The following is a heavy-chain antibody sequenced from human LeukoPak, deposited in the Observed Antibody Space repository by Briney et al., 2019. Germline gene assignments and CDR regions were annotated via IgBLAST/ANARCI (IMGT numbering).Heavy chain of an antibody. Sequence: PGRSLRLSCAASGFTFSNYGMHWVRQAPGKGLEWVSVIYSGGSTYYADSVKGRFTISRDNSKNTLYLQMSSLRAEDTAVYYCARGTDDYGDYPRAFDYRGQGTLVTVSS. CDR3: ARGTDDYGDYPRAFDY. V-gene: IGHV3-66*01. D-gene: IGHD4-17*01. J-gene: IGHJ4*02. CDR1: GFTFSNYG. CDR2: IYSGGST.